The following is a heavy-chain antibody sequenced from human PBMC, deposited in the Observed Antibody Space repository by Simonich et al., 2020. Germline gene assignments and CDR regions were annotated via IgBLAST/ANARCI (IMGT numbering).Heavy chain of an antibody. CDR1: GFTFSSYS. J-gene: IGHJ6*02. V-gene: IGHV3-21*01. CDR2: ISSSGSYI. CDR3: AGGVYCSSTSCSTYYYYGMDV. D-gene: IGHD2-2*01. Sequence: EVQLVESGGGLVKPGGSLRLSCAASGFTFSSYSMNWVRQSPGNGLEWVSSISSSGSYIYYAESVKGRFTNSRENAKKALYLQMTSLRAEDTAVYYCAGGVYCSSTSCSTYYYYGMDVWGQGTTVTVSS.